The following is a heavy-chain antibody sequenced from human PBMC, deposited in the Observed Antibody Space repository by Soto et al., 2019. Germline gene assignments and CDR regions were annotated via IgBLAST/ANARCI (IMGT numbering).Heavy chain of an antibody. V-gene: IGHV4-59*08. J-gene: IGHJ5*02. Sequence: QVHLQESGPGLVKPSETLSLTCTVSGDSIITDYWSWIRQSPGKGLEWIGFIYYGGSTNYNPSLTRRVTISVDTPQNQFSLKLSSVTAADTAVYYCAKNWNWGSLVTWGQGTLVTVSS. CDR2: IYYGGST. CDR1: GDSIITDY. D-gene: IGHD7-27*01. CDR3: AKNWNWGSLVT.